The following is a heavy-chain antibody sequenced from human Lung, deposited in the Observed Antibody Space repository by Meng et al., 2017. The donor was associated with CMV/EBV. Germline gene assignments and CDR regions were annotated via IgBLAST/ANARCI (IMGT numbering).Heavy chain of an antibody. CDR2: VFYTGTT. D-gene: IGHD3-16*01. J-gene: IGHJ5*02. CDR1: GGSTNSYY. V-gene: IGHV4-59*01. CDR3: ARGRAQIGWFDP. Sequence: LXCTVSGGSTNSYYWTWIRQAPGKGLEWIGYVFYTGTTKYNPSHKSRVTMSLDTSKSHFSLKLTSVTAADTAIYYCARGRAQIGWFDPWGQGTLVTVSS.